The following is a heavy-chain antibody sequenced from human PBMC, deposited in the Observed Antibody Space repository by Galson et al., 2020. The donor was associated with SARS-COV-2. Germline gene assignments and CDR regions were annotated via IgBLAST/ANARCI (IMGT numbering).Heavy chain of an antibody. CDR1: GYIFTSYG. CDR2: ISVYNGNT. CDR3: ARASSSWFPGLGY. Sequence: ASVKVSCKASGYIFTSYGISWVRQAPGQGLEWMGWISVYNGNTNYAQKLQGRVTMTTDTSTSTAYMELRSLRADATAVYYCARASSSWFPGLGYWGQGTLGTVSS. J-gene: IGHJ4*02. D-gene: IGHD6-13*01. V-gene: IGHV1-18*01.